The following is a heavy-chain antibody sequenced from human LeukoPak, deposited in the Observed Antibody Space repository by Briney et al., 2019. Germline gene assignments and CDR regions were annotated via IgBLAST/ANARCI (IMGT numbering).Heavy chain of an antibody. CDR2: IIPIFGTA. CDR3: ARGLLGMATVTTGNWFDP. V-gene: IGHV1-69*05. D-gene: IGHD4-11*01. CDR1: GGTFSSYA. J-gene: IGHJ5*02. Sequence: GASVKVSCKASGGTFSSYAISWVRQAPGQGLEWMGGIIPIFGTANYAQKFQGRVTITTDESTSTAYMELSSLRSEDTAVYYCARGLLGMATVTTGNWFDPWGQGTLVTVSS.